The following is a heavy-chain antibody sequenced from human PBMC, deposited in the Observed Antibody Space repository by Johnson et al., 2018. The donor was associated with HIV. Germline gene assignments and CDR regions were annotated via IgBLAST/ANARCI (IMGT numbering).Heavy chain of an antibody. V-gene: IGHV3-66*01. J-gene: IGHJ3*02. CDR2: IYSGGTT. CDR3: ASASTVVDAFDI. D-gene: IGHD4-23*01. CDR1: GFSFADYA. Sequence: VQLVESGGVAVQPGGSLRLSCAASGFSFADYAMHWVRQAPGKGLEWVSVIYSGGTTYYVDSVKGRFTISRDNSKNTLYLQMNSLRAEDTAVYYCASASTVVDAFDIWGQGTMVTVSS.